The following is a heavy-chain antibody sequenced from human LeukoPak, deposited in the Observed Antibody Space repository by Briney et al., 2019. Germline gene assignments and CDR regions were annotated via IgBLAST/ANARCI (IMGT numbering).Heavy chain of an antibody. V-gene: IGHV3-48*01. CDR3: ARDINYCTPTLCHRNWFDP. CDR1: EFSLSSYS. Sequence: GGSLRLSCAASEFSLSSYSMDWFRQTPGKGLAWISYISSSGRTVYYAGSVEGRFTVSRDNAKNALYLEMNDLRAEDSAVYYCARDINYCTPTLCHRNWFDPWGQGTLVTVSS. J-gene: IGHJ5*02. CDR2: ISSSGRTV. D-gene: IGHD2-8*01.